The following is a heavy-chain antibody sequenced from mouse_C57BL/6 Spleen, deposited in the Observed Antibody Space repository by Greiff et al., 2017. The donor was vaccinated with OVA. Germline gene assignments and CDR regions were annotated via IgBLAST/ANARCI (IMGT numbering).Heavy chain of an antibody. CDR3: ATPSYGNYEAWFAY. Sequence: EVQRVESGGGLVKPGGSLKLSCAASGFTFSDYGMHWVRQAPEKGLEWVAYLSSGSRPIYYADTVKGRFTISRDNAKNTLFLQMTSLRSEDTAMYYCATPSYGNYEAWFAYWGQGTLVTVSA. D-gene: IGHD2-1*01. J-gene: IGHJ3*01. V-gene: IGHV5-17*01. CDR1: GFTFSDYG. CDR2: LSSGSRPI.